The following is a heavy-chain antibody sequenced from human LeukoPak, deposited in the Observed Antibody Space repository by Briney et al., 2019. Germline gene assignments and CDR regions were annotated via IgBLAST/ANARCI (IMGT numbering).Heavy chain of an antibody. Sequence: SETLSLTCAVYGGSFSGYYWSWIRQPPGKGLEWIGEINHSGSTNYNPSLKSRVTISVDTSKNQFSLKLSSVTAADTAVYYCARGRPVDYWGQGTLVTVSS. CDR2: INHSGST. CDR1: GGSFSGYY. CDR3: ARGRPVDY. J-gene: IGHJ4*02. V-gene: IGHV4-34*01.